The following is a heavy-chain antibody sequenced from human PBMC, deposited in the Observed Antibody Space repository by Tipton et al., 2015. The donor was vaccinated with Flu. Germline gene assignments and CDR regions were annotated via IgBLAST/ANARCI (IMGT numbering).Heavy chain of an antibody. V-gene: IGHV4-59*02. J-gene: IGHJ3*01. CDR3: ARAPRESDAFDV. CDR2: IYNNQYT. Sequence: TLSLTCTVSGGFVSSYYWNWIRQPPGKGLEWIGYIYNNQYTKYNPSLKSRVTVSVDPSMSQFSLRLTSVTAADTAIYYCARAPRESDAFDVWGQGTVVTVSS. D-gene: IGHD3-10*01. CDR1: GGFVSSYY.